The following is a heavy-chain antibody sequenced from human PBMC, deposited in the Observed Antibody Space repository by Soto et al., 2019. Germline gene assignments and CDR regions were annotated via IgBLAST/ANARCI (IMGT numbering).Heavy chain of an antibody. CDR1: GGTFSSYT. CDR2: IIPILGIA. V-gene: IGHV1-69*08. Sequence: QVQLVQSGAEVKKPGSSVKVSCKASGGTFSSYTISWVRQAPGQGLEWMGRIIPILGIANYAQKFQGRVTITADKSTSTAYMELSSLRSEDTAVYYCARDPDYVGATHWFDPWGQGTLVTVSS. CDR3: ARDPDYVGATHWFDP. J-gene: IGHJ5*02. D-gene: IGHD1-26*01.